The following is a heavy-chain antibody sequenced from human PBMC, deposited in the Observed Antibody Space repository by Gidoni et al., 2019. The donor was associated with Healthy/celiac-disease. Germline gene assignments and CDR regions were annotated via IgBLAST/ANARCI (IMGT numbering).Heavy chain of an antibody. V-gene: IGHV3-23*01. Sequence: EVQLLESGGGLVQPGGSLRLSCAAPGFTFSSYAMSWVRQAPGKGLEWVSAISGSGGSTYYADFVKGRFTISRDNSKNTLYLQMNSLRAEDTAVYYCASFTKKSRHYDAFDIWGQGTMVTVSS. CDR3: ASFTKKSRHYDAFDI. CDR1: GFTFSSYA. J-gene: IGHJ3*02. D-gene: IGHD2-2*01. CDR2: ISGSGGST.